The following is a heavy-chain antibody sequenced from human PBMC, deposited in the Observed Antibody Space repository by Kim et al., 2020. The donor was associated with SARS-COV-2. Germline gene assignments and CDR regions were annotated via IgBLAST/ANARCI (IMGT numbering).Heavy chain of an antibody. Sequence: ASVKVSCKVSGYTLTELSMHWVRQAPGKGLEWMGGFDPEDGETIYAQKFQGRVTMTEDTSTDTAYMELSSLRSEDTAVYYCATGLQVSRESYYYYGMDVWGQGTTVTVSS. CDR1: GYTLTELS. J-gene: IGHJ6*02. D-gene: IGHD5-18*01. CDR3: ATGLQVSRESYYYYGMDV. CDR2: FDPEDGET. V-gene: IGHV1-24*01.